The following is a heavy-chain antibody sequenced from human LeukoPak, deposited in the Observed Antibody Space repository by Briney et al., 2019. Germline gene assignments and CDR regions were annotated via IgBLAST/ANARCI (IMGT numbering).Heavy chain of an antibody. CDR3: ARDQVELCSSGSCYVIDN. Sequence: GGSLRLSCAASGFTFDLYAMHWVRQAPGRGLEWVAVMSYDGSNKYYAESVKGRFTISRDNSRNTLHLQMSSLRVADTAVHYCARDQVELCSSGSCYVIDNWGPGTLVAVSS. CDR2: MSYDGSNK. V-gene: IGHV3-30*04. J-gene: IGHJ4*02. CDR1: GFTFDLYA. D-gene: IGHD2-15*01.